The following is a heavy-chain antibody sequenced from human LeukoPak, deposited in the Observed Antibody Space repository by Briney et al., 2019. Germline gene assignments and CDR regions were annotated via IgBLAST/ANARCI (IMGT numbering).Heavy chain of an antibody. CDR3: ASHSSGWYDY. V-gene: IGHV4-39*07. J-gene: IGHJ4*02. Sequence: SQTLSLTCTVSGGSISSSSYYWGWIRQPPGKGLEWIGRIYYSGSTYYNPSLKSRVTISVDTSKNQFSLKLSSVTAADTAVYYCASHSSGWYDYWGQGTLVTVSS. CDR1: GGSISSSSYY. D-gene: IGHD6-19*01. CDR2: IYYSGST.